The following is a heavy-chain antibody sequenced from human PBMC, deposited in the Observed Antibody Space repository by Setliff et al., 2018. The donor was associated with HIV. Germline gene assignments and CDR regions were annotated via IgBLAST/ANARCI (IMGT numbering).Heavy chain of an antibody. D-gene: IGHD3-10*01. CDR2: INVYNGDT. J-gene: IGHJ4*02. V-gene: IGHV1-18*01. CDR3: ATDRTQTGISLVRGRLTDPARYPLDY. CDR1: DYPFSNFG. Sequence: ASVKVSCKASDYPFSNFGISWVRQAPGQGLEWTAWINVYNGDTNFAQKFQGRVTMSKDTSTGTAYMELSSLTSDDTAVYYCATDRTQTGISLVRGRLTDPARYPLDYWGQGTLVTSPQ.